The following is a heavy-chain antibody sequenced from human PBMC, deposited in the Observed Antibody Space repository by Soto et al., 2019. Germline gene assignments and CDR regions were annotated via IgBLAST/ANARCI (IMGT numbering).Heavy chain of an antibody. V-gene: IGHV1-46*01. CDR1: GYTFTSYY. J-gene: IGHJ4*03. CDR2: INPSGGTT. D-gene: IGHD3-10*01. CDR3: VTNKPPGGYFDY. Sequence: ASVKVSCKASGYTFTSYYMHWLRQAPGQGLEWMGIINPSGGTTSYAQKFQGRVTMTRDTSTSTVYMELSSLRSEDTAVYYCVTNKPPGGYFDYWGQGTMVTVSS.